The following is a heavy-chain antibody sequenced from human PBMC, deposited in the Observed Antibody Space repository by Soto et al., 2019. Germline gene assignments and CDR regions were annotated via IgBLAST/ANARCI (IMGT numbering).Heavy chain of an antibody. V-gene: IGHV3-7*03. CDR3: AREYCSSTSCYGEFDY. D-gene: IGHD2-2*01. J-gene: IGHJ4*02. CDR2: IKQDGSEK. Sequence: GGALRVSCAASGFTSGFTISSYWMSWVRQAPGKGLEWVANIKQDGSEKYYVDSVKGRFNISRDNAKNSLYLQMNSLRAEDTAVYHCAREYCSSTSCYGEFDYWGPGTLVTVSS. CDR1: GFTISSYW.